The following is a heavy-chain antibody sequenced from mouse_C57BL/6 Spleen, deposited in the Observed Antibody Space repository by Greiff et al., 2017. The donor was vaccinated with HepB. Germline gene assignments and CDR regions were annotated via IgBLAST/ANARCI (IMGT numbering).Heavy chain of an antibody. CDR3: ARDRSNGGRFAY. Sequence: EVQLVESGGGLVKPGGSLKLSCAASGFTFSSYAMSWVRQTPEKRLEWVATISDGGSYTYYPDNVKGRFTISRDNAKNNLYLQMSHLKSEDTAMYYCARDRSNGGRFAYWGQGTLVTVSA. CDR1: GFTFSSYA. V-gene: IGHV5-4*01. J-gene: IGHJ3*01. CDR2: ISDGGSYT. D-gene: IGHD2-5*01.